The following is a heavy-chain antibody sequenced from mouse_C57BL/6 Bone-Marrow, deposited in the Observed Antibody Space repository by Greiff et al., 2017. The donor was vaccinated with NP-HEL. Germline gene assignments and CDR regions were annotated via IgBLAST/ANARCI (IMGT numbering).Heavy chain of an antibody. CDR3: ARHGDYYGSSHWYFDV. CDR2: IWSDGST. CDR1: GFSLTSYG. D-gene: IGHD1-1*01. J-gene: IGHJ1*03. V-gene: IGHV2-6-1*01. Sequence: QVQLTESGPGLVAPSQSLSITCTVSGFSLTSYGVHWVRQPPGKGLEWLVVIWSDGSTTYNSALKSRLSISKDNSKSQVFLKMNSLQTDDTAMYYCARHGDYYGSSHWYFDVWGTGTTVTVSS.